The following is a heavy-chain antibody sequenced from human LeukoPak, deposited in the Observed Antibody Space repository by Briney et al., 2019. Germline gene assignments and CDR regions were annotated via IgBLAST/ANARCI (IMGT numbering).Heavy chain of an antibody. CDR3: SRHRAFCINGECRTTFDY. CDR2: IYPTGTT. D-gene: IGHD2-8*01. V-gene: IGHV4-59*08. Sequence: KPSETLSLTCTVSGGSTSNFYWSWIRQPPGKGLEWIAYIYPTGTTDYNPSLKSRVTISVDTTKNQFSLKLISVTAADTAMYYCSRHRAFCINGECRTTFDYWGQGTLVTVSS. J-gene: IGHJ4*02. CDR1: GGSTSNFY.